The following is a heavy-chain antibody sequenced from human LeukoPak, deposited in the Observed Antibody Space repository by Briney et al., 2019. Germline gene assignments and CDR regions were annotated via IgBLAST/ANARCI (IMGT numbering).Heavy chain of an antibody. J-gene: IGHJ6*03. CDR2: IYHSGST. CDR3: ARDRSGYAYYYYYYMDV. D-gene: IGHD5-12*01. Sequence: PSETLSLTCTVSGYSLSSGYYWGWIRQPPGKGLEWIGRIYHSGSTYYNPSLKSRVTISVDTSKNQFSLKLSSVTAADTAVYYCARDRSGYAYYYYYYMDVWSKGTTVTVSS. V-gene: IGHV4-38-2*02. CDR1: GYSLSSGYY.